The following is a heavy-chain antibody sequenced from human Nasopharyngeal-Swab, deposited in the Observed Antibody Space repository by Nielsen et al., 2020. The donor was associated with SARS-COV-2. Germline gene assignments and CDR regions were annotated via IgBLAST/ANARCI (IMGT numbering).Heavy chain of an antibody. Sequence: RQAPGQGLEWIGEINHSGSTNYNPSLKSRVTISVDTSKNQFSLKLSSVTAADTAVYYCASSPLWFGEPEHGMDVWGQGTTVTVSS. CDR2: INHSGST. D-gene: IGHD3-10*01. J-gene: IGHJ6*02. CDR3: ASSPLWFGEPEHGMDV. V-gene: IGHV4-34*01.